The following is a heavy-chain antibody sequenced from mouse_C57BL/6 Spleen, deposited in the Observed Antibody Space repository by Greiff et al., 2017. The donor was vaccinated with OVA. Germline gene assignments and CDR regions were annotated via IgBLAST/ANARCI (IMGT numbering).Heavy chain of an antibody. V-gene: IGHV1-47*01. Sequence: QVQLQQSGAELVKPGASVKLSCKASGYTFTTYPIEWMKQNHGKSLEWIGNFHPYNDDTKYNEKFKGKATLTVEKSSSTVYLELSRLTSDDSAIYYCARGITTVGGYYAMDYWGQGTSVTVSS. CDR3: ARGITTVGGYYAMDY. CDR2: FHPYNDDT. J-gene: IGHJ4*01. CDR1: GYTFTTYP. D-gene: IGHD1-1*01.